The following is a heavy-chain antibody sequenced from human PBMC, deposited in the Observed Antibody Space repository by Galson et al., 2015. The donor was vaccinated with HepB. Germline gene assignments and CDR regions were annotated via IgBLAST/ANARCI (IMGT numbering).Heavy chain of an antibody. CDR3: ARGGASFFSPFDS. Sequence: SLRLSCAASGFTFDDYGMTWVRQAPGKRLEWVSGINWSDGSTSYADSVKGRFTISRDNAKKSLYLEMNSLRDEDTALYHCARGGASFFSPFDSWGQGTLATVSS. CDR2: INWSDGST. CDR1: GFTFDDYG. D-gene: IGHD1-26*01. J-gene: IGHJ5*01. V-gene: IGHV3-20*01.